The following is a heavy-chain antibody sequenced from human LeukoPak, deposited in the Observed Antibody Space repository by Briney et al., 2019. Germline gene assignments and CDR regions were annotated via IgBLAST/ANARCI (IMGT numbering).Heavy chain of an antibody. Sequence: SVKVSCKASGGTFSSYAISWVRQAPGQGLEWMGGIIPIFGTANYAQKFQGRVTITADKSTSTAYMELSSLRSEDTAVYYCASHSGYDSGDYYYYYYMDVWGKGTTVTVSS. D-gene: IGHD5-12*01. CDR3: ASHSGYDSGDYYYYYYMDV. J-gene: IGHJ6*03. V-gene: IGHV1-69*06. CDR2: IIPIFGTA. CDR1: GGTFSSYA.